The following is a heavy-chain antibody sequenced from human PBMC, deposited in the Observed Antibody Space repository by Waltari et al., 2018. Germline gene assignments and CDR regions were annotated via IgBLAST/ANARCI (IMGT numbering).Heavy chain of an antibody. D-gene: IGHD2-2*01. J-gene: IGHJ4*02. Sequence: QVQLQQWGAGLLKPSETLSLTCAVSGGSFSGYYWSWIRQPPGKGLEWIGEINHSGSTNYNPSLKSRVTISVDTSKNQFSLKLSSVTAADTAVYYSAMVVPAAMVDYWGQGTLVTVSS. CDR1: GGSFSGYY. V-gene: IGHV4-34*01. CDR2: INHSGST. CDR3: AMVVPAAMVDY.